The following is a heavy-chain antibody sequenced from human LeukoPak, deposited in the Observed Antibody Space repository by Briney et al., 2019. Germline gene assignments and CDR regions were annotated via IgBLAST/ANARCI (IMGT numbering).Heavy chain of an antibody. J-gene: IGHJ3*02. CDR1: GFSFSSSW. V-gene: IGHV3-74*01. D-gene: IGHD3-16*01. CDR2: ISPDGSST. Sequence: PGGSLRLSCAASGFSFSSSWMLWVRQTPGKGLVWLSRISPDGSSTSYADSVKGRFTVSRDIARNTLSLQMNSLRAEDSAVYYCARLQGITPQPMTEGFGIWGQGTMVTVSS. CDR3: ARLQGITPQPMTEGFGI.